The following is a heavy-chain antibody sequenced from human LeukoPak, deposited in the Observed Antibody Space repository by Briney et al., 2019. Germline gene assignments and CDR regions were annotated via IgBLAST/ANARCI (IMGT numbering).Heavy chain of an antibody. CDR3: ARYSGSYALFDY. Sequence: SETLSLTCIVSGGSISSYYWSWIRQPPGKGLEWIGYIYYSGSTNYNPSLKSRVTISVDMSKNQFSLKLSSVTATDTAVYYCARYSGSYALFDYWGQGTLVTVSS. J-gene: IGHJ4*02. V-gene: IGHV4-59*01. D-gene: IGHD1-26*01. CDR2: IYYSGST. CDR1: GGSISSYY.